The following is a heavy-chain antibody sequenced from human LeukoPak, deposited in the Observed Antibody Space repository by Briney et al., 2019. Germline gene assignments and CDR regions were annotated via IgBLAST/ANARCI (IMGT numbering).Heavy chain of an antibody. J-gene: IGHJ4*02. CDR3: ARDFGELFLNANLHPDY. CDR1: GYTFTGYY. Sequence: ASVKVSCKASGYTFTGYYMHWVRQAPGQGLEWMGWINPNSGGTNYAQKFQGRVTMTRDTSISTAYMELSRLRSDDTAVYYCARDFGELFLNANLHPDYWGQGTLVTVSS. D-gene: IGHD3-10*01. CDR2: INPNSGGT. V-gene: IGHV1-2*02.